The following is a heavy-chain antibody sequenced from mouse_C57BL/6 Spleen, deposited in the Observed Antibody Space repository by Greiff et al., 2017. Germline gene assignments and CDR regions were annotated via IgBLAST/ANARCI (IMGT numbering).Heavy chain of an antibody. D-gene: IGHD1-1*01. V-gene: IGHV1-53*01. CDR2: INPSNGGT. J-gene: IGHJ1*03. Sequence: QVQLQQPGTELVKPGASVKLSCKASGYTFTSYWMHWVKQRPGQGLEWIGNINPSNGGTNYNEKFKSKATLTVDKSSSTAYMQLSSLTSEDSAVYYCAREAHDYGGRDWYFEVWGTGTTVTVSS. CDR1: GYTFTSYW. CDR3: AREAHDYGGRDWYFEV.